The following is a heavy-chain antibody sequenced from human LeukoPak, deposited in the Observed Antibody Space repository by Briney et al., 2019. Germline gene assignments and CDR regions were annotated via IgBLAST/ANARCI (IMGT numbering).Heavy chain of an antibody. CDR2: IHYSGST. D-gene: IGHD6-25*01. CDR3: ARDPGRLDAFDI. CDR1: GGSISSGSYY. Sequence: SETLSLTCTVSGGSISSGSYYWSWIRQPAGKGLEWIGYIHYSGSTNYNPSLKSRVTISVDTSKNQFSLKLSSVTAADTAVYYCARDPGRLDAFDIWGQGTMVTVSS. J-gene: IGHJ3*02. V-gene: IGHV4-61*10.